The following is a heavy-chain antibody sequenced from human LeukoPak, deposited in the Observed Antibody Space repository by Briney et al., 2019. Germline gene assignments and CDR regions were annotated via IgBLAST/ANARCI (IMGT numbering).Heavy chain of an antibody. J-gene: IGHJ4*02. CDR1: GGSISSSSYY. V-gene: IGHV4-39*01. D-gene: IGHD5-24*01. CDR2: IYYSGST. CDR3: ARGPYGYYRYYFDY. Sequence: PSETLPLTCTVSGGSISSSSYYWGWIRQPPGKGLEWIGSIYYSGSTYYNPSLKSRVTISVDTSKNQFSLKLSSVTAADTAVYYCARGPYGYYRYYFDYWGQGTLVTVSS.